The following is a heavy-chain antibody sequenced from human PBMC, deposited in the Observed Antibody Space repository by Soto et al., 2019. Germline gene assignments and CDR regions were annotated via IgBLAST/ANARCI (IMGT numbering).Heavy chain of an antibody. V-gene: IGHV1-69*06. Sequence: ASVKVSCKASGGTFSSYAISCVRQAPGQGLEWMGGIIPIFGTANYAQKFQGRVTITADKSTSTAYMELSSLRSEDTAVYYCATLTYSNWFDPWGQGTLVTVSS. CDR2: IIPIFGTA. D-gene: IGHD4-4*01. J-gene: IGHJ5*02. CDR1: GGTFSSYA. CDR3: ATLTYSNWFDP.